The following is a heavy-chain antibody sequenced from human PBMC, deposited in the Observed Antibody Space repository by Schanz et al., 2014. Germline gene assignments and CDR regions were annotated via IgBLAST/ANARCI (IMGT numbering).Heavy chain of an antibody. V-gene: IGHV4-59*01. Sequence: QVQLQESGPGLVKPSETLSLTCTVSGGSISNYYWSWIRQPPGKGLEWIGYIYYSGSTNYNPSLKSRVTKSVDTSKNQFSLKLSSVTAADTAVYYCARGHDYIPVEYWGQGVLVSVSS. J-gene: IGHJ4*02. CDR2: IYYSGST. D-gene: IGHD4-4*01. CDR1: GGSISNYY. CDR3: ARGHDYIPVEY.